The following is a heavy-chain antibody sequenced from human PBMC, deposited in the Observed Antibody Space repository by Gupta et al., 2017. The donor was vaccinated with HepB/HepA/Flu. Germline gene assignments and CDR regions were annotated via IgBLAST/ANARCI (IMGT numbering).Heavy chain of an antibody. D-gene: IGHD3-9*01. CDR1: GFVLSGYA. Sequence: QVQLVESGAGVVEPRRSLKLSCAASGFVLSGYAMHWVRQAPGKGLEWVAVISYDGSNKYYADSVKGRFTISRDNSKNTLYLQMNSLRAEDTAVYYCARDDRNYDILTSWGVAFDIWGQGTMVTVSS. J-gene: IGHJ3*02. CDR2: ISYDGSNK. V-gene: IGHV3-30-3*01. CDR3: ARDDRNYDILTSWGVAFDI.